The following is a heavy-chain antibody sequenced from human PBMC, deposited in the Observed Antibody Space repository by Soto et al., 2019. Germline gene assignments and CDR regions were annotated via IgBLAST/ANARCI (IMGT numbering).Heavy chain of an antibody. CDR1: GYTFTSYA. D-gene: IGHD6-19*01. CDR3: ARAVAVPADFDY. J-gene: IGHJ4*02. V-gene: IGHV1-3*01. CDR2: INAGNGNT. Sequence: ASVKVSCKASGYTFTSYAMHWVRQAPGQRLEWMGWINAGNGNTKYSQKFQGRVTITRDTSASTAYMELSSLRSEDSAVYYCARAVAVPADFDYWGQGTLVTVSS.